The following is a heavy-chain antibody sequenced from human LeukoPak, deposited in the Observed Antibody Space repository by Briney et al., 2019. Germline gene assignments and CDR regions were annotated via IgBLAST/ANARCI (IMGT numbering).Heavy chain of an antibody. D-gene: IGHD3-16*01. CDR1: GFTFSNYA. CDR2: ISGSGDST. Sequence: GSLRLSCAVSGFTFSNYAMNWVRQVPGKGLEWVSAISGSGDSTYYADSVKGRFTISRDNYKNTLYLQMNILRAEDTAVYYCVKGLSSYGYSLFDYWGQGPLVTVTS. V-gene: IGHV3-23*01. J-gene: IGHJ4*02. CDR3: VKGLSSYGYSLFDY.